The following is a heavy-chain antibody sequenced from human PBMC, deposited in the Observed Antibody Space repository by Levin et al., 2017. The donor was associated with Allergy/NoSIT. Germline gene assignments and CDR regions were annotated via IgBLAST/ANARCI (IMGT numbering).Heavy chain of an antibody. V-gene: IGHV4-34*01. J-gene: IGHJ4*02. CDR2: ISLIGSP. Sequence: SETLSLTCTVNGAAVSNYYWTWVRQPPGKGFEWIGEISLIGSPNYNSSLKSRVTILLDTSKNQFSLKLNSVTAADTAVYYCAIPGSDTACRRVFDHWGPGTHVTVSS. CDR1: GAAVSNYY. CDR3: AIPGSDTACRRVFDH. D-gene: IGHD1-14*01.